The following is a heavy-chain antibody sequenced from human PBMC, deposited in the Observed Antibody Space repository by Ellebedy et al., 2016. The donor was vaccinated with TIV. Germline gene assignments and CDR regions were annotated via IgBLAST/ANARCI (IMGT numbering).Heavy chain of an antibody. CDR3: ARVAGGVFGY. CDR1: GFTFSNYG. D-gene: IGHD6-19*01. Sequence: GESLKISCEASGFTFSNYGMDWVRQAPGKGLEWVSGISPNGGHTYYADSVRGRFTISRDNSKNTLWLQMNSLRVDDTAIYYCARVAGGVFGYWGQGTLATVSS. J-gene: IGHJ4*02. CDR2: ISPNGGHT. V-gene: IGHV3-23*01.